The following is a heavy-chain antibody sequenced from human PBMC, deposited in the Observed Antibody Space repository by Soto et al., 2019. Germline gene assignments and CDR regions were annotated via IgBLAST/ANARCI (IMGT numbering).Heavy chain of an antibody. CDR1: GGSISSGGFS. V-gene: IGHV4-30-2*01. CDR3: ATAPEF. CDR2: IYHSGST. Sequence: SETLSLTCAVSGGSISSGGFSWSWIRQPPGKGLEWIGYIYHSGSTYYNPSLKSRVTISVDRSKNQFSLKLSSVTPADTAVYYCATAPEFWRKGTMVPVTP. J-gene: IGHJ3*01.